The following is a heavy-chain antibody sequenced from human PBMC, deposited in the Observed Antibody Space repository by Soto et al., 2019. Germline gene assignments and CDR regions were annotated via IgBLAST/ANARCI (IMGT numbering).Heavy chain of an antibody. CDR3: ANLVDTAFPPPPDV. J-gene: IGHJ6*02. Sequence: PGGSLRLSCAASGFTFSSYAMSWARQAPGKGLEWVSAISGSGGSTYYADSVKGRFTISRDNSKNTLYLQMNSLRAEDTAVYYCANLVDTAFPPPPDVWGQGTTVTVSS. V-gene: IGHV3-23*01. CDR1: GFTFSSYA. CDR2: ISGSGGST. D-gene: IGHD5-18*01.